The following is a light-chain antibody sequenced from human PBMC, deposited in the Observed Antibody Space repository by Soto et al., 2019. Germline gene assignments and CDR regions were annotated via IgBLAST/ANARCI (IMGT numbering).Light chain of an antibody. CDR1: QIIPTGF. CDR3: QQYDTSPVT. CDR2: GAS. V-gene: IGKV3-20*01. Sequence: DILLTQFPGTLSLSPGERATLSCRARQIIPTGFLACFHQKSGQAPRLLLYGASTRATGIPDRFTGSGSGTDFTLTISRLGPEDFEVYYCQQYDTSPVTFGQGTKREI. J-gene: IGKJ2*01.